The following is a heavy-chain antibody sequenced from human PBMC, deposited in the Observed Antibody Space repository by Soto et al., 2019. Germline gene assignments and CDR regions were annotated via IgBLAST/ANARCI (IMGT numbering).Heavy chain of an antibody. CDR3: ERSAAEDAFDVFDI. V-gene: IGHV3-23*01. CDR2: ISAGSTST. Sequence: EVQLLESGGGLIQPGGSLRLSCAASGFTFSTYAMTWVRQAHGKGLEGVSSISAGSTSTYYADSVVNGRFTISRNNSKNALFLQMNSVRAEDTAVYYCERSAAEDAFDVFDIWGLGTVVTVSS. CDR1: GFTFSTYA. J-gene: IGHJ3*02. D-gene: IGHD6-13*01.